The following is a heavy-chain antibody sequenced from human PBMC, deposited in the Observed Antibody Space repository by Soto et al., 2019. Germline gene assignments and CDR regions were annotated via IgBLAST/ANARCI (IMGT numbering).Heavy chain of an antibody. J-gene: IGHJ4*02. CDR3: ARDYPQALDVARYFDF. CDR1: DDSIINGCD. V-gene: IGHV4-38-2*02. D-gene: IGHD5-12*01. Sequence: PFVITSLSRSVSDDSIINGCDWAWLRPTTGKGLEWIGSVYRSGAAYYSPTLKSRVTISDDTSKNQFSLHLKSVTAADAAVYYCARDYPQALDVARYFDFRGQGAPVTLSS. CDR2: VYRSGAA.